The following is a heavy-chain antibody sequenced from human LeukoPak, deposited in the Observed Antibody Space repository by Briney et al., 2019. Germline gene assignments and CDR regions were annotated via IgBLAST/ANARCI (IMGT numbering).Heavy chain of an antibody. Sequence: SETLCLTCTVSGGSISSYYWSWIRQPPGKGLEWVGYIYYSWSTNDNPTFKSRVNRTVDTTKNQFSLKLSSVTAADTAVYYCARVYYDFWSGNRTNYYMDVWGKGTTVTVSS. V-gene: IGHV4-59*01. CDR1: GGSISSYY. CDR2: IYYSWST. D-gene: IGHD3-3*01. CDR3: ARVYYDFWSGNRTNYYMDV. J-gene: IGHJ6*03.